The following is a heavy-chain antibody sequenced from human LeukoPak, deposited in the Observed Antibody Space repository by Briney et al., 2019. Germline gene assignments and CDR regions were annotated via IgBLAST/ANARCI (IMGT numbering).Heavy chain of an antibody. J-gene: IGHJ4*02. CDR1: GYTFTSYA. CDR2: INAGNGNT. V-gene: IGHV1-3*01. CDR3: ARDKRSSTIDY. D-gene: IGHD2-2*01. Sequence: ASVKVSCKASGYTFTSYAMHWVRQASGQRLEWMGWINAGNGNTKYSQKFQGRVTITRDTSASTAYRELSSLRSEDTAVYYCARDKRSSTIDYWGQGTLVTVSS.